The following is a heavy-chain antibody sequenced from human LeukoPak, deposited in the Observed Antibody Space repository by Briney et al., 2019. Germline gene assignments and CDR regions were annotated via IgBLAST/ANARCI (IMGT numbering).Heavy chain of an antibody. J-gene: IGHJ3*02. CDR1: GGSISSYY. CDR3: ARDSSAPAYYYDSSGYQDGGAFDI. Sequence: SETLSLTCTVSGGSISSYYWSWIRQPPGKGLEWIGYIYYSGSTYYNPSLKSRVTISVDTSKNQFSLKLSSVTAADTAVYYCARDSSAPAYYYDSSGYQDGGAFDIWGQGTMVTVSS. V-gene: IGHV4-59*12. CDR2: IYYSGST. D-gene: IGHD3-22*01.